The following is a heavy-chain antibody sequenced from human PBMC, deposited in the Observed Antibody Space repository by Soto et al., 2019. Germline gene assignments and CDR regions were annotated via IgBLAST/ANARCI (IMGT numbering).Heavy chain of an antibody. D-gene: IGHD3-22*01. CDR2: IKQDGSEK. CDR1: GFTFSSYW. J-gene: IGHJ3*02. V-gene: IGHV3-7*03. Sequence: PGGSLRLSCAASGFTFSSYWMSWVRQAPGKGLEWVANIKQDGSEKYYVDSVKGRFTISRDNAKNSLYLQMNSLRAEDTAVYYCARDSGYYSNDAFDIWGQGTMVTVSS. CDR3: ARDSGYYSNDAFDI.